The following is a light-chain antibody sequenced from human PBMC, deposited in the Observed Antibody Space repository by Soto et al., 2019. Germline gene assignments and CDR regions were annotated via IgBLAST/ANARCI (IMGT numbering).Light chain of an antibody. J-gene: IGKJ2*01. CDR3: LQYGSSPFT. CDR1: QSVSSSY. V-gene: IGKV3-20*01. Sequence: EIVLTQSPGTLSLSPGERATLSCRASQSVSSSYLAWYQQKPGQAPRPLIYGASSRATGIPDRFSGSGSGTDFTLTISRLEPEDFAVYSCLQYGSSPFTFGKGTKLESK. CDR2: GAS.